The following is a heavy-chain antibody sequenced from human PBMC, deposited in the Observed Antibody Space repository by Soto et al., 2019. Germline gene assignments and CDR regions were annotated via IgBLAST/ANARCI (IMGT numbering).Heavy chain of an antibody. CDR1: GYTFTSHA. D-gene: IGHD2-2*01. V-gene: IGHV1-3*01. CDR3: ARHDCISSSCYYYYYYVMDV. CDR2: INAGNGNT. J-gene: IGHJ6*02. Sequence: ASVKVSCKASGYTFTSHAMHWVRQAPGQRLEWMGWINAGNGNTKYSQKFQGRVTITRDTSASTAYMELSSLRSEDTAVYYCARHDCISSSCYYYYYYVMDVWGQGTTVTVSS.